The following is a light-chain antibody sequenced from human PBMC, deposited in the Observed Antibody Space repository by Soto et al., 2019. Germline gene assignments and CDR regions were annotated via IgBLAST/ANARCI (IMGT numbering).Light chain of an antibody. CDR2: KVS. CDR3: CSYTRSYTWV. CDR1: SSDVGDGDF. J-gene: IGLJ3*02. V-gene: IGLV2-14*01. Sequence: QSALTQPASVSGSPRQSITISCTGTSSDVGDGDFVSWYQQRPGNAPKLMIYKVSNRPSGVSNRFSGSKSGNTASLTLSGLQIEDEADYYCCSYTRSYTWVFGGGTKVTVL.